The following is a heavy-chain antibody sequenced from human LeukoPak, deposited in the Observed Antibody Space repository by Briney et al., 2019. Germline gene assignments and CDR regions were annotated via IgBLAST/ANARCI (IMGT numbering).Heavy chain of an antibody. CDR1: GFSLSTSGVG. CDR2: IYWNDDK. V-gene: IGHV2-5*01. D-gene: IGHD3-10*01. Sequence: ESGPTLVKPTQTLTLTCTFSGFSLSTSGVGVGWIRQPPGEALEWLALIYWNDDKRYSPSLKSRLTITKDTSKNQVVLTMTNMDPVDTATYYCALDSLWFGEFGGFDYWGQGTLVTVSS. CDR3: ALDSLWFGEFGGFDY. J-gene: IGHJ4*02.